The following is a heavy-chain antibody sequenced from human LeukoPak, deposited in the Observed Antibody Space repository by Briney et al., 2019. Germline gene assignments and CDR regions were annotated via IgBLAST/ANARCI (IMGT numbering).Heavy chain of an antibody. CDR2: IYTSGST. D-gene: IGHD2-2*01. Sequence: PSETLSLTCTVSGGSISSYYWSWIRQPAGKGLELIGRIYTSGSTNYNPSLKSRVTISVDTSKNQFSLKLSSVTAADTAVYYCARPNCSSTSCFIDYWGQGTLVTVSS. J-gene: IGHJ4*02. CDR1: GGSISSYY. V-gene: IGHV4-4*07. CDR3: ARPNCSSTSCFIDY.